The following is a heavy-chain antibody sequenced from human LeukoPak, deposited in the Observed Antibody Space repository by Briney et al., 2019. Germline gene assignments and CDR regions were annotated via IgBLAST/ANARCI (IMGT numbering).Heavy chain of an antibody. J-gene: IGHJ4*02. CDR2: IRSTANGYAT. CDR3: TGNYYGSGSYADFDY. Sequence: GGSLRLSCAASGFTFSGSALHWVCQASGKGLEWVGRIRSTANGYATAYAASVKGRFTISRDDSKNTAYLQMDSLKTEDTAVYYCTGNYYGSGSYADFDYWGQGTLVTVSS. D-gene: IGHD3-10*01. V-gene: IGHV3-73*01. CDR1: GFTFSGSA.